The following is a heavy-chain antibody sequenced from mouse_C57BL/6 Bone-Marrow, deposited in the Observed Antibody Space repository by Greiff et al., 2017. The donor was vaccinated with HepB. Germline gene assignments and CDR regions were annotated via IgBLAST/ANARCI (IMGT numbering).Heavy chain of an antibody. CDR3: VRPSYGRSHYAMDY. CDR1: GFTFNTYA. J-gene: IGHJ4*01. D-gene: IGHD1-1*01. V-gene: IGHV10-3*01. CDR2: IRSKSSNYAT. Sequence: EVKLVESGGGLVQPKGSLKLSCAASGFTFNTYAMHWVRQAPGKGLEWVARIRSKSSNYATYYADSVKDRFPISRDDSQSMLDLQMNNLKTEETAMYYCVRPSYGRSHYAMDYWGQGTSVTVSS.